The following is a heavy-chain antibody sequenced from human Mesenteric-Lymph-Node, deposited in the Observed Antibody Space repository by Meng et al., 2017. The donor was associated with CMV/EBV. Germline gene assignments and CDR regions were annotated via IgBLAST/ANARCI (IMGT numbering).Heavy chain of an antibody. Sequence: SIASSGYYWGWIRQPPGKGLEWIGSIYYSGSTDYNPSLKSRVTMSVDTSKNQFSVKLSSMTAADTAVYYCARASSGWYTGAVKVDHWGQGTLVTVSS. J-gene: IGHJ4*02. V-gene: IGHV4-39*01. CDR1: SIASSGYY. CDR2: IYYSGST. CDR3: ARASSGWYTGAVKVDH. D-gene: IGHD6-19*01.